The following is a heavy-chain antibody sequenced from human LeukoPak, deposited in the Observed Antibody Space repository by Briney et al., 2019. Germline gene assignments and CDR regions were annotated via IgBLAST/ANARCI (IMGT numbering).Heavy chain of an antibody. CDR2: ISWNSGSI. V-gene: IGHV3-9*01. CDR1: GFTFDDYA. Sequence: GRSLRLSCAASGFTFDDYAMHWARQAPGKGLEWVSGISWNSGSIGYADSVKGRFTISRDNAKNSLYLQMNSLRAEDTALYYCAGYRQPDDAFDIWGQGTMVTVSS. CDR3: AGYRQPDDAFDI. D-gene: IGHD5-18*01. J-gene: IGHJ3*02.